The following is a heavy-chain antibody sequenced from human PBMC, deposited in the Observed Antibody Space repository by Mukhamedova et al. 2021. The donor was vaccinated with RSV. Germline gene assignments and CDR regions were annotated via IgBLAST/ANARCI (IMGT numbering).Heavy chain of an antibody. V-gene: IGHV3-48*02. D-gene: IGHD3-16*01. J-gene: IGHJ6*02. Sequence: YADSVKGRFTISRDNAKNSLYLQMNSLRDEDTAVYYCAREWGYYYYYDMDVWGQGTTVTVSS. CDR3: AREWGYYYYYDMDV.